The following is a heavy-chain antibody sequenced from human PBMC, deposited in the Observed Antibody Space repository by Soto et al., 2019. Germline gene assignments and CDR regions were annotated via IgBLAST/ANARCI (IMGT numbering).Heavy chain of an antibody. V-gene: IGHV1-8*01. CDR1: GYTFTSYD. Sequence: GASVKVSCKASGYTFTSYDINWVRQATGQGLEWMGWMNPNSGNTGYAQKFQGRVTMTRNTSISTAYMELSSLRSEDTAVYYCARGRFEYSSSRYYYYGMDVWGQGTTVTVSS. CDR3: ARGRFEYSSSRYYYYGMDV. J-gene: IGHJ6*02. CDR2: MNPNSGNT. D-gene: IGHD6-6*01.